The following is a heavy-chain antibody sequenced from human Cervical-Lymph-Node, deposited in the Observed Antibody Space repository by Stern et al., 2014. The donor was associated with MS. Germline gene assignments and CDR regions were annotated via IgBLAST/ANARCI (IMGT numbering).Heavy chain of an antibody. CDR3: ASAYSSSHYYFDY. CDR1: GFSFSRYA. CDR2: IGEDGSNP. Sequence: DQLVESGGGVVQPGWSLRLSCAASGFSFSRYATPWVRQAPGKGLEWVALIGEDGSNPYYAASVTGRFTISRDNCKNTLYLQMNSLRAEDPAVYYCASAYSSSHYYFDYWGQGTLVTVSS. D-gene: IGHD6-13*01. V-gene: IGHV3-33*01. J-gene: IGHJ4*02.